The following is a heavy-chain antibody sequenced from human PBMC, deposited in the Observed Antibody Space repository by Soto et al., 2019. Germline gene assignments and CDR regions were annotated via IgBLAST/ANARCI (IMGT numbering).Heavy chain of an antibody. CDR3: ASRLTVVGGMDV. CDR2: IYHSGST. J-gene: IGHJ6*02. D-gene: IGHD2-15*01. Sequence: QLQLQESGSGLVKPSQTLSLTCAVSGGSISSGGYSWSWLRQPPGKGLEWIGYIYHSGSTYYNPSLKSRVNISVDRSKNQFSLKLSSVTAADTAVYYCASRLTVVGGMDVWGQGTTVTVSS. V-gene: IGHV4-30-2*01. CDR1: GGSISSGGYS.